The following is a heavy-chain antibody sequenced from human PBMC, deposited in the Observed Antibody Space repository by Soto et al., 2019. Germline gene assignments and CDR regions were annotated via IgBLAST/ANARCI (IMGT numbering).Heavy chain of an antibody. CDR1: GYTFTTYV. Sequence: GASVKVSCKASGYTFTTYVMHWVRHAPGQRLEWMGWINAASGNTKYSQKLQGRVTITRDTSASTAYMDLSSLRSEDTAVYYCARGAPYGYYFDYWGQGTLVTVSS. V-gene: IGHV1-3*01. CDR2: INAASGNT. CDR3: ARGAPYGYYFDY. J-gene: IGHJ4*02. D-gene: IGHD6-13*01.